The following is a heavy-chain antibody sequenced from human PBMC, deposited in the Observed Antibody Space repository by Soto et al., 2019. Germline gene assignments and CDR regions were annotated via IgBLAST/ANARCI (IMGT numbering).Heavy chain of an antibody. CDR3: ARGNSGSYHTPFDY. V-gene: IGHV3-11*01. Sequence: VGSLRLSCAASGFTFSDYYMTWIRQAPGKGLEWVSYTSSGGTIKYYADSVKGRFTISRDNAKNSLSLQMNSLRAEDTAVYYCARGNSGSYHTPFDYWGQGTLVTVSS. D-gene: IGHD1-26*01. CDR1: GFTFSDYY. CDR2: TSSGGTIK. J-gene: IGHJ4*02.